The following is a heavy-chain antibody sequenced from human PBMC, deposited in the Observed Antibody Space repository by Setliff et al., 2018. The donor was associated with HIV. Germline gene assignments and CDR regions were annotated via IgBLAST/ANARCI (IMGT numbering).Heavy chain of an antibody. CDR2: IYYSGST. CDR3: ARTRSGTYYGEMNWFDP. Sequence: SETLSLTCTVSGGSISSYYWSWIRQPPGKGLEWIGYIYYSGSTNYNASLKTRLTMSIDTSKSQFSLKLSSVTAADTAVYYCARTRSGTYYGEMNWFDPWGQGILVTVSS. CDR1: GGSISSYY. J-gene: IGHJ5*02. D-gene: IGHD3-10*01. V-gene: IGHV4-59*08.